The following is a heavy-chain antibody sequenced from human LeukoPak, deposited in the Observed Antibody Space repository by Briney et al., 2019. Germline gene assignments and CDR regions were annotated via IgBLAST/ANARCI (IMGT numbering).Heavy chain of an antibody. V-gene: IGHV4-61*01. D-gene: IGHD6-13*01. CDR3: ARDYGYPKGAAAGTDYYYGMDV. J-gene: IGHJ6*02. Sequence: SETLSLTCTVSGYSLSSGFFCDWIRQSPGKGLEWIGYIYYSGSTNYNPSLKSRVTISVDTSKNQFSLKLSSVTAADTAVYYCARDYGYPKGAAAGTDYYYGMDVWGQGTTVTVSS. CDR1: GYSLSSGFF. CDR2: IYYSGST.